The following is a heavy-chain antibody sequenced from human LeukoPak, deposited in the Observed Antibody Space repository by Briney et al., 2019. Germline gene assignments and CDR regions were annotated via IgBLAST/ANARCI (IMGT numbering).Heavy chain of an antibody. J-gene: IGHJ5*02. CDR2: IYSGGST. D-gene: IGHD3-10*01. CDR1: GFTVSSNY. Sequence: GGSLRLSCAASGFTVSSNYMSWVRQAPGKGLEWVSVIYSGGSTYYADSVKGRFTISRDSSKNTVYLRMNTLRAEDTAVYYCLPYGSGSTWGQGTLVTVSP. CDR3: LPYGSGST. V-gene: IGHV3-53*01.